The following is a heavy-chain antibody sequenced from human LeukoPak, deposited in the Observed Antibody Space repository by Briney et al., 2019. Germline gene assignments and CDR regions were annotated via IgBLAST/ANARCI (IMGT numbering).Heavy chain of an antibody. CDR2: IYYSGST. D-gene: IGHD2-21*02. J-gene: IGHJ3*02. Sequence: PSETLSLTCTVSGGSISSSSYYWGWIRQPPGKGLEWIGSIYYSGSTNYNPSLKSRVTISVDTSKNQFSLKLSSVTAADTAVYYCARDDDFDAFDIWGQGTMVTVSS. CDR3: ARDDDFDAFDI. CDR1: GGSISSSSYY. V-gene: IGHV4-39*07.